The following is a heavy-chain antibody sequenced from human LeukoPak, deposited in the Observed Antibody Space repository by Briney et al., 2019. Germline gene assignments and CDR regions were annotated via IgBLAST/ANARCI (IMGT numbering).Heavy chain of an antibody. CDR1: GFTFDDYA. V-gene: IGHV3-9*01. Sequence: PGGSLRLSCAASGFTFDDYAMHWVRQAPGKGLEWVSGISWNSGSIGYADSVKGRFTISRDNAKNSLYLQMNSLRAEDTALYYCAKDMRIAVAGRDYYGMDVWGQGTTVTVSS. J-gene: IGHJ6*02. D-gene: IGHD6-19*01. CDR2: ISWNSGSI. CDR3: AKDMRIAVAGRDYYGMDV.